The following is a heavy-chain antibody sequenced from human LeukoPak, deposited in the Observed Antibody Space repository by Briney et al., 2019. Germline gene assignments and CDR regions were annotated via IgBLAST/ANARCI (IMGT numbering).Heavy chain of an antibody. CDR1: GGTFNSYA. V-gene: IGHV1-69*10. CDR3: ARSQTTGFGESIHY. CDR2: IIPIFGIA. J-gene: IGHJ4*02. D-gene: IGHD3-10*01. Sequence: SVKVSCKASGGTFNSYAITWVRQAPGQGLEWMGGIIPIFGIADYAQKFQARVTITADKSTSTVYMELSSLRSEDTAVYYCARSQTTGFGESIHYWGQGTLVTVSS.